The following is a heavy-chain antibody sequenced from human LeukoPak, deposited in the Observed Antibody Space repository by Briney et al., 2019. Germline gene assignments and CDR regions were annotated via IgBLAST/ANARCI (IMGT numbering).Heavy chain of an antibody. CDR1: GYTFTGYY. Sequence: ASVKVSCKASGYTFTGYYMHWVRQAPGQGLEWMGWINPNSGGTNYAQKFQGRVTMTRDTSISTAYIELSRLRSDDTAVYYCARDRAYYYDSSGYSGFDYWGQGTLVTVSS. CDR2: INPNSGGT. CDR3: ARDRAYYYDSSGYSGFDY. J-gene: IGHJ4*02. D-gene: IGHD3-22*01. V-gene: IGHV1-2*02.